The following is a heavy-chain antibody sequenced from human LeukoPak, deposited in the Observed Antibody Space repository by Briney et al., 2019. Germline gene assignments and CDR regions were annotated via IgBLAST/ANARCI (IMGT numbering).Heavy chain of an antibody. CDR2: ISSSSSYI. CDR1: GFTFSSYA. D-gene: IGHD3-22*01. CDR3: ARESSIVGFDY. Sequence: GGSLRLSCAASGFTFSSYAMSWVRQAPGKGLEWVSSISSSSSYIYYADSVKGRFTISRDNAKNSLYLQMNSLRAEDTAVYYCARESSIVGFDYWGQGTLVTVSS. V-gene: IGHV3-21*01. J-gene: IGHJ4*02.